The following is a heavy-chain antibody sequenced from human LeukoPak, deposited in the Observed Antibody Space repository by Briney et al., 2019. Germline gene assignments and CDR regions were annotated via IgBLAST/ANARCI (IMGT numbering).Heavy chain of an antibody. Sequence: PGGSLRLSCVASGFAFSRYAMSWVRQAPGKGLEWVSGISGSSSHTADAESVKGRFTISRDNFRNTLYLQMHSLRADDTGVYYSTKESDYSNAAPEWGFDSWGQGTLVTVSS. CDR1: GFAFSRYA. D-gene: IGHD3-3*01. V-gene: IGHV3-23*01. CDR3: TKESDYSNAAPEWGFDS. J-gene: IGHJ4*02. CDR2: ISGSSSHT.